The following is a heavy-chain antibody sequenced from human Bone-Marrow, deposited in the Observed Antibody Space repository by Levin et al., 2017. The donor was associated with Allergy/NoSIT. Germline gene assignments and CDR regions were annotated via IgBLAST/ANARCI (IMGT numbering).Heavy chain of an antibody. Sequence: LSLTCAASGFTLTNACMTWVRQAPGKGLEWVGRVKGNNDGGTMDYADAVKGRFTISRDNSKKTLYLQMNRLRPEDTSVYYCAKDIGQQLLLIFGFDIWGQGTTVTVSS. CDR1: GFTLTNAC. CDR3: AKDIGQQLLLIFGFDI. D-gene: IGHD6-19*01. J-gene: IGHJ3*02. CDR2: VKGNNDGGTM. V-gene: IGHV3-15*01.